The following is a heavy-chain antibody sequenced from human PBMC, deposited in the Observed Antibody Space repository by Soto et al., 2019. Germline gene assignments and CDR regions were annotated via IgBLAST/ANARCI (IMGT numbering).Heavy chain of an antibody. CDR1: GLTFGSRA. V-gene: IGHV3-23*01. CDR3: ARGSTDSYPGSRIFDF. CDR2: ITDTGGDT. Sequence: GGSLRLSCVASGLTFGSRAMSWVRQAPGEGLEWVSTITDTGGDTKYADSVRVRFTMSRDNSKKTLYLQMNSLRVEDSALYYCARGSTDSYPGSRIFDFWGRGTLVTVSS. D-gene: IGHD3-10*01. J-gene: IGHJ4*02.